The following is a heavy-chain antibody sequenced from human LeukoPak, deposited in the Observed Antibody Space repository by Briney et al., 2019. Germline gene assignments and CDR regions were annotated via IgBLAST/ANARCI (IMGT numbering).Heavy chain of an antibody. V-gene: IGHV1-46*01. Sequence: ASVKVSCKASGYTFTSYYMHWVRQAPGQGLEWMGIINPSGGSTSYAQKFQGRVTMTRDTSTSTVYMELSSLRSEDTAVYYCARGMIVVVPAADQYGGYNSSPRFDYWGQGTLVTVSS. J-gene: IGHJ4*02. D-gene: IGHD2-2*01. CDR2: INPSGGST. CDR3: ARGMIVVVPAADQYGGYNSSPRFDY. CDR1: GYTFTSYY.